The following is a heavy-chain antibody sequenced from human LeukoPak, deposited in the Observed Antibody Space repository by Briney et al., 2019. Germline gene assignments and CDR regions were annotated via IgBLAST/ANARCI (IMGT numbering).Heavy chain of an antibody. CDR3: ASFGPREGYYYYYMDV. CDR1: GYTFTGYY. Sequence: ASVKVSCKASGYTFTGYYMHWVRQAPGQGLVWMGRINPNSGGTNYAQKFQGRVTMIRDTSISTAYMELSRLRSDDTAVYYCASFGPREGYYYYYMDVWGKGTTVTVSS. V-gene: IGHV1-2*06. J-gene: IGHJ6*03. D-gene: IGHD1-26*01. CDR2: INPNSGGT.